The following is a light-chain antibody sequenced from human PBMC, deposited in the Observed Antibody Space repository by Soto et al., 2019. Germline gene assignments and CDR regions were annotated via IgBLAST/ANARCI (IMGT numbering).Light chain of an antibody. V-gene: IGLV1-44*01. Sequence: HSVLTQIHSVSGIPGQRVTISCSGGSSNIGSNSVHWYQQLPGSAPKLLIYNINERPSGVPDRFSGSKSGTSASLAISGLQSEDEADYYCAAYDDSLDGQVFGTGTKVTVL. CDR1: SSNIGSNS. CDR3: AAYDDSLDGQV. J-gene: IGLJ1*01. CDR2: NIN.